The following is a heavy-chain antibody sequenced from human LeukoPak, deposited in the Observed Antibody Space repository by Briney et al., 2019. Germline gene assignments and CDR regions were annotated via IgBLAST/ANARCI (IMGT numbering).Heavy chain of an antibody. V-gene: IGHV1-2*02. J-gene: IGHJ5*02. Sequence: ASVKVSCKASGYTFTGYYMHWVRQAPGQGLEWMGWINPNSGGTYYAQKFQGRVTMTSDTSISTAYMELSRLRSDNTAVYYCARDQYYDSKGWFDPWGQGTLVTVSS. CDR3: ARDQYYDSKGWFDP. CDR2: INPNSGGT. CDR1: GYTFTGYY. D-gene: IGHD3-22*01.